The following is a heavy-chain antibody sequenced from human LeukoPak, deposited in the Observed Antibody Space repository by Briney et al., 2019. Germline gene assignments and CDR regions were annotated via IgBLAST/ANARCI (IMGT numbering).Heavy chain of an antibody. CDR1: GGSISSYF. J-gene: IGHJ4*02. CDR3: ARGSSGYYNG. V-gene: IGHV4-59*01. CDR2: ISNSGST. D-gene: IGHD3-22*01. Sequence: ETLSLTCIVSGGSISSYFLSWVRQPPGKGLEWIWYISNSGSTNYNPSLKSRVTISADTSKNHFSLKLSSVTAADTAVYYCARGSSGYYNGWGQGTLVTVSS.